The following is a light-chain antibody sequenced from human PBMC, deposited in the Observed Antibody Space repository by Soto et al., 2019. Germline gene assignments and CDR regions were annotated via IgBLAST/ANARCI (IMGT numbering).Light chain of an antibody. CDR1: SSDVGGYNY. CDR2: AVS. J-gene: IGLJ3*02. Sequence: QSALTQPRSVSGSPGQSVTISCTGTSSDVGGYNYVSWYQQHPGKAPKLMIYAVSKRPSGVPDRFSGSKSGNTASLTISGLQAEDEAHYYCCSYAGSNTWAFGGGTKLTVL. CDR3: CSYAGSNTWA. V-gene: IGLV2-11*01.